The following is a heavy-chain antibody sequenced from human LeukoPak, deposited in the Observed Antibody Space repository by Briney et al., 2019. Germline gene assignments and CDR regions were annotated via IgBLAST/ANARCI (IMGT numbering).Heavy chain of an antibody. D-gene: IGHD1-20*01. Sequence: SSETLSLTCTVSGAFVRGGGVYWSWIRQPPGKGLEWIGYIYHSGTTYYSPSLKSRVTISVDTSKNQFSLKLSSVTAADTAVYYCARGYITEGHFDYWGQGSLVTVSS. CDR1: GAFVRGGGVY. V-gene: IGHV4-61*08. J-gene: IGHJ4*02. CDR3: ARGYITEGHFDY. CDR2: IYHSGTT.